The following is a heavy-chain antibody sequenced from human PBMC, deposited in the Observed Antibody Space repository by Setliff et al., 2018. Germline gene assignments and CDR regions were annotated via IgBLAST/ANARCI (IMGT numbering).Heavy chain of an antibody. Sequence: LRLSYTASGFTFGDYAMSWVRQAPGKGLEWVGFIRSKAYGGTTEYAASVKGRFTISRDDSKSIAYLQMNSLKTEDTAVYYCTRASAGHYYDSSGSHDGYWGQGTLVTVSS. V-gene: IGHV3-49*04. CDR2: IRSKAYGGTT. J-gene: IGHJ4*02. CDR1: GFTFGDYA. D-gene: IGHD3-22*01. CDR3: TRASAGHYYDSSGSHDGY.